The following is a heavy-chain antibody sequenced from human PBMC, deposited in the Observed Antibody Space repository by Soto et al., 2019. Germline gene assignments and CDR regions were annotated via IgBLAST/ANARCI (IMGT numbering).Heavy chain of an antibody. Sequence: PSETLSLTCAVYGGSFSGYYWSWIRQPPGKGLEWIGEINHSGSTNYNPSLKSRVTISVDTSKNQFSLKLSSVTAADTAVYYCARASLRYFDWLLYNHGMDVWGKGTTVTVSS. J-gene: IGHJ6*03. V-gene: IGHV4-34*01. CDR3: ARASLRYFDWLLYNHGMDV. CDR1: GGSFSGYY. D-gene: IGHD3-9*01. CDR2: INHSGST.